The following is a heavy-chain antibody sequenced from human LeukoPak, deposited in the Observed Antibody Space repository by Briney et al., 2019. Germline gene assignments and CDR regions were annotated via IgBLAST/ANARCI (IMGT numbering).Heavy chain of an antibody. J-gene: IGHJ3*02. CDR3: AGCSGGSCYSDAFDI. D-gene: IGHD2-15*01. V-gene: IGHV1-2*02. CDR2: INPNSGGT. CDR1: GYTFTGYY. Sequence: ASVKVSCKASGYTFTGYYLHWVRQAPGQGLEWMGWINPNSGGTSYARKFQGRVTMTRDTSISTAYMELSRLRSDDTAVYYCAGCSGGSCYSDAFDIWGQGTMVTVSS.